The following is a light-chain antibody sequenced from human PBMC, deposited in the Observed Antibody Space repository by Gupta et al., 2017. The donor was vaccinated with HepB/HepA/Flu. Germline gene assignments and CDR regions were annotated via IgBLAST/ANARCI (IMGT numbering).Light chain of an antibody. CDR2: QDS. J-gene: IGLJ1*01. CDR1: KLGDKY. V-gene: IGLV3-1*01. CDR3: QAWDSSTEV. Sequence: SYELTQPPSVSVSPGQTASITCSGDKLGDKYTCWYQHKPGQSPVLVIYQDSKRPSGIPERFSGSNSGNTATLTISATQAMDEADYYCQAWDSSTEVFGTGTKVTVL.